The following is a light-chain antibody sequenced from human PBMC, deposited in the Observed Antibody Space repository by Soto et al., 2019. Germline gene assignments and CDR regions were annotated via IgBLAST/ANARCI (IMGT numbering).Light chain of an antibody. J-gene: IGLJ1*01. V-gene: IGLV2-8*01. CDR3: SSYAGSNNFV. CDR2: EVS. Sequence: QSVRTQPPSASGSPGQSVTISCTGTSSDIGAYIYVSWYQQHPGKAPKLMISEVSRRPSGVPERFSGSKSGNTASLTVSGLQADDEAHYYCSSYAGSNNFVFGTGTKVTV. CDR1: SSDIGAYIY.